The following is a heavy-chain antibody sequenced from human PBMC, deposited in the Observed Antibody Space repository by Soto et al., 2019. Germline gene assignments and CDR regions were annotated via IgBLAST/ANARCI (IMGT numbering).Heavy chain of an antibody. J-gene: IGHJ6*02. Sequence: GGSLRLSCAASGFTFSSYSMNWVRQAPGKGLEWVSYISSSSSTIYYADSVKGRFTISRDNAKNSLYLQMNSLRDEDTAVYYCARVSTYSARPYYYGMDVWGPGTTVTVSS. D-gene: IGHD6-6*01. CDR1: GFTFSSYS. V-gene: IGHV3-48*02. CDR2: ISSSSSTI. CDR3: ARVSTYSARPYYYGMDV.